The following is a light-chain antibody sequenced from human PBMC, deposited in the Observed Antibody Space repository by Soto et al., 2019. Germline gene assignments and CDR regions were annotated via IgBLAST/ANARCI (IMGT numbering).Light chain of an antibody. CDR1: SSDIGSYNL. Sequence: QSALTQPASVSGSPGQSITISCTGTSSDIGSYNLVSWYQQHPGKAPKLIIYEASKRPSGVSTRFSGSKSGFTASLTISGLQADDEADYYCCSYATISNYIFGNGTKVTVX. CDR2: EAS. J-gene: IGLJ1*01. CDR3: CSYATISNYI. V-gene: IGLV2-23*01.